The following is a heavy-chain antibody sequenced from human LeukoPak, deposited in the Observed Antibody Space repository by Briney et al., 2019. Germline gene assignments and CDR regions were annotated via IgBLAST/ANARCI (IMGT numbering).Heavy chain of an antibody. CDR3: ARSYSSSSGTAWDY. Sequence: GGSLRLSCAASGFTFSTYSMNWVRQAPGKGLEWISYISTGSTTIYYADSVKGRFTISRDNAKDSLYLQMNSLRAEDTAVYYCARSYSSSSGTAWDYWGQGTLVTVSS. D-gene: IGHD6-6*01. CDR1: GFTFSTYS. J-gene: IGHJ4*02. CDR2: ISTGSTTI. V-gene: IGHV3-48*04.